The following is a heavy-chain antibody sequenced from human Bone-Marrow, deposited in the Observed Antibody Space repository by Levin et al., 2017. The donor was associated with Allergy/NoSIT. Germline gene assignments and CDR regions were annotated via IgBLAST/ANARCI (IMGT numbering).Heavy chain of an antibody. Sequence: GESLKISCAASGFTFSSYAMHWVRQAPGKGLEWVAVISYDGSNKYYADSVKGRFTISRDNSKNTLYLQMNSLRAEDTAVYYCAREWLVRGYFDYWGQGTLVTVSS. CDR2: ISYDGSNK. CDR1: GFTFSSYA. V-gene: IGHV3-30-3*01. J-gene: IGHJ4*02. D-gene: IGHD6-19*01. CDR3: AREWLVRGYFDY.